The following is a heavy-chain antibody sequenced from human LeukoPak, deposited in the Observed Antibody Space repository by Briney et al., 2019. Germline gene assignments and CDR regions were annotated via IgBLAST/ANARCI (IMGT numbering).Heavy chain of an antibody. V-gene: IGHV4-30-4*01. J-gene: IGHJ5*02. D-gene: IGHD3-10*01. CDR2: IYYSGST. Sequence: SQTLSLTCTVSGGSISSGDYYWSWIRQPPGKGLEWIGYIYYSGSTYYNPSLKSRVTISVDTSKNQFSLKLSSVTAADTAVYYCARCFGEPQSPLNWFDPWGQGTLVTVSS. CDR1: GGSISSGDYY. CDR3: ARCFGEPQSPLNWFDP.